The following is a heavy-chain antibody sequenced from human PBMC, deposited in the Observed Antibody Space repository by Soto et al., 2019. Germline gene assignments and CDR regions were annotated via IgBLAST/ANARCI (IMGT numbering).Heavy chain of an antibody. CDR1: GYTFTSYA. CDR3: ARDPCSGGRCYHAAFDY. Sequence: GASVKVSCKASGYTFTSYAMHWVRQAPGQRLEWMGWINAGNGNTKYSQKFQGRVTITRDTSASTAYMELSSLRSEDTAVYYCARDPCSGGRCYHAAFDYWGQGTLVTVSS. V-gene: IGHV1-3*01. D-gene: IGHD2-15*01. CDR2: INAGNGNT. J-gene: IGHJ4*02.